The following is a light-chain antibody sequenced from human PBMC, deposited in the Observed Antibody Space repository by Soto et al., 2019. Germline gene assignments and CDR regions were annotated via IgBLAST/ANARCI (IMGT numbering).Light chain of an antibody. CDR2: VAS. J-gene: IGKJ1*01. CDR1: QSITTY. CDR3: QEGET. V-gene: IGKV1-39*01. Sequence: DLRMTQSPSSLSASVGDRVTITCRASQSITTYLNWYQQRPGKAPKLLIYVASSLQSGVPSRFSGSGSGTDFNLTISSLQPEDFGTYYCQEGETFGQGTKVEI.